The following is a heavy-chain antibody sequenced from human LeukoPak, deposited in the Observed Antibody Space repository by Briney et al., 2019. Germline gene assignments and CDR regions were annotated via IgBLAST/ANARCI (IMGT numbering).Heavy chain of an antibody. CDR1: GFTFSSYG. V-gene: IGHV3-30*18. CDR3: AKGPFDCFDY. CDR2: ISYDGSNK. Sequence: GGSLRLSCAASGFTFSSYGMHWVRQAPGKGPEWVAVISYDGSNKYYADSVKGRFTISRDNSKNTLYLQMNSLRAEDTAVYYCAKGPFDCFDYWGQGTLVTVSS. D-gene: IGHD3-9*01. J-gene: IGHJ4*02.